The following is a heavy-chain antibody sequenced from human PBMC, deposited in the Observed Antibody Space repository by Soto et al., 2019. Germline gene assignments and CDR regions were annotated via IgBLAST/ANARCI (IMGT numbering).Heavy chain of an antibody. V-gene: IGHV4-30-4*02. Sequence: SETLSLTCTVSGGSTIRGNYYWSWIRQPPGKGLEWIGYIYYSGSTYYNPSLKSRVTVSIDTSKSQFSLKVSSVTAADTAVYYCTRGDTNFGHVTMDVLGQGTTVT. CDR1: GGSTIRGNYY. J-gene: IGHJ6*02. CDR3: TRGDTNFGHVTMDV. CDR2: IYYSGST. D-gene: IGHD4-4*01.